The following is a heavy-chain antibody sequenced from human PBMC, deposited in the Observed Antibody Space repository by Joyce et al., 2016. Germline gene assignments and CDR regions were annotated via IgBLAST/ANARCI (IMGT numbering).Heavy chain of an antibody. Sequence: QVQLVESGGGVAQPGRSLRLSCAASAVTFSSFGMYWVRQAPGKGLEWVALISNDGSNRKYADSVKGRFTISRDNSKNTLYLDMNSLRVEDTAIYYCAKDRRRITKTVVVAQTGYFYYAMDVWGQGTTVTVSS. J-gene: IGHJ6*02. CDR2: ISNDGSNR. V-gene: IGHV3-30*18. CDR3: AKDRRRITKTVVVAQTGYFYYAMDV. CDR1: AVTFSSFG. D-gene: IGHD3-22*01.